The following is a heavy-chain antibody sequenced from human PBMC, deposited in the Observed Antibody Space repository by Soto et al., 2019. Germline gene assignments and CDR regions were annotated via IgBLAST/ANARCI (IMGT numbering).Heavy chain of an antibody. Sequence: GGSLRLSCTISGFNIDDYGMSWVRQAPGKGLEWVSVIYSGGSTYYADSVKGRFTISRDNSKNTLYLQMNSLRAEDTAVYYCARHGYNYGGGYFDYWGQGTLVTVSS. J-gene: IGHJ4*02. CDR2: IYSGGST. V-gene: IGHV3-66*04. CDR1: GFNIDDYG. D-gene: IGHD5-18*01. CDR3: ARHGYNYGGGYFDY.